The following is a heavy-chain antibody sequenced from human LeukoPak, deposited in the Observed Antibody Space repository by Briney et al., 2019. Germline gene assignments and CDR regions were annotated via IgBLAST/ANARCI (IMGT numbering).Heavy chain of an antibody. D-gene: IGHD3-10*01. V-gene: IGHV3-21*01. CDR3: AREGYYYGFDI. CDR1: GFTFSAYS. CDR2: ISSCSSYM. Sequence: GGSLRLSCAASGFTFSAYSMNWVRQAPGKGLEWVSSISSCSSYMYYADSVKGRLTISRDNAKTSLYLQMNSLRAEDTAVYYCAREGYYYGFDIWGQGTVVTVSS. J-gene: IGHJ3*02.